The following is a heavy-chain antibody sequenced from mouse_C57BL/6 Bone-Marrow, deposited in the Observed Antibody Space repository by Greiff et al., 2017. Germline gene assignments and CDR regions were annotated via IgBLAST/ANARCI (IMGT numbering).Heavy chain of an antibody. CDR3: ASFDGNSFAF. Sequence: EVKLVESGAELVRPGASVKLSCTASGFNIKDDYIHWVKQRPEQGLEWIGWIDPEIGDTEYASKFQGKATITSDTSSNTAYLQLSSLTSADTAVYYCASFDGNSFAFWGPGAPRTVAS. J-gene: IGHJ2*01. D-gene: IGHD2-1*01. V-gene: IGHV14-4*01. CDR1: GFNIKDDY. CDR2: IDPEIGDT.